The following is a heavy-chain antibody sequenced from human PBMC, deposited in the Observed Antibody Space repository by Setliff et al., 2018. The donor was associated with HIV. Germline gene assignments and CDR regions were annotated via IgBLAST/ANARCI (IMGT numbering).Heavy chain of an antibody. CDR3: ARQVGNKVLFDS. D-gene: IGHD7-27*01. Sequence: SETLSLTCTVSGDSISSYYWSWIRQPPEKGLEWIGYIYYSGSTNYNPSLKSRVTISVDTSKNQFSLKLSSVTAADTAVYYCARQVGNKVLFDSWGQGTLVTVTS. J-gene: IGHJ4*02. CDR1: GDSISSYY. V-gene: IGHV4-59*01. CDR2: IYYSGST.